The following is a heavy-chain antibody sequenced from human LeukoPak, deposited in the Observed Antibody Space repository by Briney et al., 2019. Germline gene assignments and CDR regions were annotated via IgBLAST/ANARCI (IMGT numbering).Heavy chain of an antibody. Sequence: SETLSLTCTVSGGSISSYYWSWIRQPPGKGLEWIGYIYYSGSTNYNPSLKSRVTISVDTSKNQFSLKLSSVTAADTAVYHCARGIAAAGNNWFDPWGQGTLVTVSS. CDR2: IYYSGST. CDR1: GGSISSYY. J-gene: IGHJ5*02. V-gene: IGHV4-59*01. CDR3: ARGIAAAGNNWFDP. D-gene: IGHD6-13*01.